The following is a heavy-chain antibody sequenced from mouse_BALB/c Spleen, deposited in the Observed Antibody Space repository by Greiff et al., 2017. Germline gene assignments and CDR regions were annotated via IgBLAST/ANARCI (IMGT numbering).Heavy chain of an antibody. J-gene: IGHJ2*01. D-gene: IGHD2-3*01. CDR1: GYTFTSYW. CDR3: TRRKHYDGYYLDY. CDR2: IDPSDSYT. Sequence: VQLQQPGAELVKPGASVKMSCKASGYTFTSYWMHWVKQRPGQGLEWIGVIDPSDSYTSYNQKFKGKATLTVDTSSSTAYMQLSSLTSEDSAVYYCTRRKHYDGYYLDYWGQGTTLTVSS. V-gene: IGHV1S127*01.